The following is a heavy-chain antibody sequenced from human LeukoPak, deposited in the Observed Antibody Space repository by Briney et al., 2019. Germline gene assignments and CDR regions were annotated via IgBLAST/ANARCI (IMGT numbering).Heavy chain of an antibody. J-gene: IGHJ3*02. CDR3: ARVSLSDAFDI. D-gene: IGHD2/OR15-2a*01. Sequence: SETLSLTCTVSGGSISSSSYYWSWIRQPAGKGLEWIGRIYTSGSTNYNPSLKSRVTMSVDTSKNQFSLKLSSVTAADTAVYYCARVSLSDAFDIWGQGTMVTVSS. CDR1: GGSISSSSYY. V-gene: IGHV4-61*02. CDR2: IYTSGST.